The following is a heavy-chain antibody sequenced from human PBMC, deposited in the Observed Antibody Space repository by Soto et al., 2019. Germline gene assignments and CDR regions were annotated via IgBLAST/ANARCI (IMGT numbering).Heavy chain of an antibody. V-gene: IGHV1-3*01. J-gene: IGHJ4*02. Sequence: GASVKVSCKASGYTFTSYAMHWVRQAPGQRLEWMGWINAGNGNTKYSQKFQGRVTITRDTSASTAYMELSSLRSEDTAVYYCARDVVVGIAVGYFDYWGQGTLVTVSS. CDR3: ARDVVVGIAVGYFDY. CDR1: GYTFTSYA. CDR2: INAGNGNT. D-gene: IGHD6-19*01.